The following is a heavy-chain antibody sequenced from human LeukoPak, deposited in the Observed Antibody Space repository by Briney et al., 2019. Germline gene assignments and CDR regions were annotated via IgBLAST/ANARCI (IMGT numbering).Heavy chain of an antibody. CDR3: ATCKYGDCFFDY. J-gene: IGHJ4*02. Sequence: GGSLRLSCAASGFTFSTYSMNWVRQAPGKGLEWVSYISSGSSTIYYADSVKGRFTISRDNAKNALYLQMNSLRDEDTAVYYCATCKYGDCFFDYWGQGTPVTVSS. D-gene: IGHD4-17*01. V-gene: IGHV3-48*02. CDR1: GFTFSTYS. CDR2: ISSGSSTI.